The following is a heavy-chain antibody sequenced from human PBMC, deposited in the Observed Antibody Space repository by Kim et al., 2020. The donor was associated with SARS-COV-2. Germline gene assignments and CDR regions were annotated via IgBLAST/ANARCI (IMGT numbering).Heavy chain of an antibody. V-gene: IGHV1-18*01. CDR3: ARDEGYDFWSGYSNNWFDP. CDR1: GYTFTSYG. J-gene: IGHJ5*02. CDR2: ISAYNGNT. D-gene: IGHD3-3*01. Sequence: ASVKVSCKASGYTFTSYGISWVRQAPGQGLEWMGWISAYNGNTNYAQKLQGRVTMTTDTSTSTAYMELRSLRSDDTAVYYCARDEGYDFWSGYSNNWFDPWGQGTLVTVSS.